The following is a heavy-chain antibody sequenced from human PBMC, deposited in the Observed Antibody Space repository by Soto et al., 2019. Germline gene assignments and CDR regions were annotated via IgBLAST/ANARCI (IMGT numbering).Heavy chain of an antibody. CDR3: ARDLGPRPFFIGWFDP. CDR1: GGSISSTRYF. J-gene: IGHJ5*02. D-gene: IGHD3-16*02. V-gene: IGHV4-61*01. CDR2: IYYSGST. Sequence: SETLSLTCTVSGGSISSTRYFWGWFRQPPGKGLEWIGYIYYSGSTNYNPSLKSRVTISVDTSKNQFSLKLSSVTAADTAVYYCARDLGPRPFFIGWFDPWGQGTLVTVSS.